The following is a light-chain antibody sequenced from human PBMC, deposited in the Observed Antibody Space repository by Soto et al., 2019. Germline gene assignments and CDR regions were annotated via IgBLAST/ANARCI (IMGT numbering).Light chain of an antibody. J-gene: IGKJ1*01. CDR3: QQYDSSPRT. CDR2: GAS. Sequence: LTESPATMADSSGPTPPIYCXASQNITSNLAWYQQKPGLAPRLLIYGASNRATGIPDRFSGSGSGTDFTLTISRLEPEDFAVYYCQQYDSSPRTFGQGTKVDNK. CDR1: QNITSN. V-gene: IGKV3-20*01.